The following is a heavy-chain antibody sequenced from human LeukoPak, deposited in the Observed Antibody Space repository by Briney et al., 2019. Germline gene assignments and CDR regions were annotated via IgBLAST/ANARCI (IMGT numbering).Heavy chain of an antibody. CDR1: GFTFSSYS. Sequence: PGGSLRLSCAASGFTFSSYSMNWVRQAPGKGLEWVSYISSSSSTIYYADSVKGRFTISRDNAKNSLYLQMNSPRDEDTAVYYCARGSEYSSGWLSDYWGQGTLVTVSS. CDR3: ARGSEYSSGWLSDY. J-gene: IGHJ4*02. CDR2: ISSSSSTI. V-gene: IGHV3-48*02. D-gene: IGHD6-19*01.